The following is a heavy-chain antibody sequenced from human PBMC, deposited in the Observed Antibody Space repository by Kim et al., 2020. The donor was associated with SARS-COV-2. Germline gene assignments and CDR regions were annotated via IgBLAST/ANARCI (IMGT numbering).Heavy chain of an antibody. D-gene: IGHD2-15*01. Sequence: SETLSLTCTVSADSSRIYYWTWIRQPPGKGLEWIGYMYYSGTPKYNPSLKSRVTMSADTSKDQFSLNLNSVTTADTAMYFCATVRDRGRLDYWGQGIQVTVPS. J-gene: IGHJ4*02. V-gene: IGHV4-59*01. CDR3: ATVRDRGRLDY. CDR1: ADSSRIYY. CDR2: MYYSGTP.